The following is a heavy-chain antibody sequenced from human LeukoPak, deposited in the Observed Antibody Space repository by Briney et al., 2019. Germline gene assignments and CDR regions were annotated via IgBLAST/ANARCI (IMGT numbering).Heavy chain of an antibody. CDR3: AKDGTSLVAFDI. CDR2: IRYDGSNK. CDR1: GFTFSSYG. V-gene: IGHV3-30*02. Sequence: GGSLRLSCAASGFTFSSYGMHWVRQAPGKGLEWVAFIRYDGSNKYYADSVKGRFTISRDNSKNTLYLQMNSLRAEDTAVYYCAKDGTSLVAFDIWRQGTMVTVSS. J-gene: IGHJ3*02. D-gene: IGHD1-26*01.